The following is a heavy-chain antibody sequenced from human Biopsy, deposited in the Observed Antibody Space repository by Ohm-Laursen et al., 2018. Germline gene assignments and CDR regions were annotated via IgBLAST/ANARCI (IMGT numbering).Heavy chain of an antibody. J-gene: IGHJ3*02. CDR3: ARAEAGVYDALDI. Sequence: SETLSLTCTVSGGSISSDYWSWIRQTPGKGLEWIGYIYYSGSTNYNPSLKSRVTISVDTSKNQFSLRLNSVTAADTAVYYCARAEAGVYDALDIWGQGTMVSVSS. D-gene: IGHD1-14*01. CDR2: IYYSGST. V-gene: IGHV4-59*01. CDR1: GGSISSDY.